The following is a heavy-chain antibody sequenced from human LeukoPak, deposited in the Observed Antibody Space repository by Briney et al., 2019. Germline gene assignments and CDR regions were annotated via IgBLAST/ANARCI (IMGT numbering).Heavy chain of an antibody. CDR3: ARERTPKYYYGSGSFDRYYDH. D-gene: IGHD3-10*01. V-gene: IGHV3-48*04. CDR2: ISSSGSTI. Sequence: GGSLRLSCAASGFTFSSYSMNWVRQAPGKGLEWISFISSSGSTIYYADSVKGRFTISRDITKNSLYVQMNSLRAEDTAVYYCARERTPKYYYGSGSFDRYYDHWGQGTLVTVSS. J-gene: IGHJ4*02. CDR1: GFTFSSYS.